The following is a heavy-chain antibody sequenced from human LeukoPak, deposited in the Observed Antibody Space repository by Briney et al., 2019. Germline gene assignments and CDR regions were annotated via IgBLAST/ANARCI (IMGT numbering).Heavy chain of an antibody. Sequence: GASVNVSFKASGYTFTVYYMHWVRQAPGQGLEWMGWINPNSGGTNYAQKFQGRVTMTRDTSISTAYMELSRLRSDDTAVYYCARPRYSSSWYENAFDIWGQGTMVTVSS. D-gene: IGHD6-13*01. CDR3: ARPRYSSSWYENAFDI. V-gene: IGHV1-2*02. CDR1: GYTFTVYY. CDR2: INPNSGGT. J-gene: IGHJ3*02.